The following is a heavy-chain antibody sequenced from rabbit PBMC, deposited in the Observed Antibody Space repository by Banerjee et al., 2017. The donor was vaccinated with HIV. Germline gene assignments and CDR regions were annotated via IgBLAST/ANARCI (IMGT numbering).Heavy chain of an antibody. D-gene: IGHD4-2*01. V-gene: IGHV1S45*01. CDR3: GRGGYDAGDGVDL. CDR1: GFSLNNYA. J-gene: IGHJ3*01. CDR2: IAPGSSGST. Sequence: QEQLKETGGGLVQPGGSLTLTCKASGFSLNNYAMGWVRQAPGKGLEWIACIAPGSSGSTYYASWAKGRFTISKTSSTTGTLQMTSLTAADTATYFCGRGGYDAGDGVDLWGQGTLVTVS.